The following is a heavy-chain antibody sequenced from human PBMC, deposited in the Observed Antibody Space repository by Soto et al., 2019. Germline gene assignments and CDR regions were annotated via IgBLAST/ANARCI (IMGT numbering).Heavy chain of an antibody. Sequence: QVVLLQSGAEVKAPGSSVRVSCQVSGSTFNNFAFSWVRQAPGNGPEWMGGIVVDSNTAEYSQRFQDRDTITADTSSKTLYMELGSLTFEDTAVYYCARAIKRWEVNYYFDFWGQGTLVTLSS. CDR3: ARAIKRWEVNYYFDF. V-gene: IGHV1-69*06. CDR1: GSTFNNFA. CDR2: IVVDSNTA. J-gene: IGHJ4*02. D-gene: IGHD1-26*01.